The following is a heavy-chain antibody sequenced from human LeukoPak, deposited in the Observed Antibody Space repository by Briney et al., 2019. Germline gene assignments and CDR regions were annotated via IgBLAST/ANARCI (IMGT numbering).Heavy chain of an antibody. J-gene: IGHJ6*02. CDR2: IYYSGST. CDR3: ARAGQWLVPGAGYYYYGMDV. CDR1: GGFISSYY. Sequence: SETLSLTCSVAGGFISSYYWSWIRQPPGKGLEGIGYIYYSGSTNYNPSLKSRVTISVDTSKNQFSLKLSSVTAADTAVYYCARAGQWLVPGAGYYYYGMDVWGQGTTVTVSS. V-gene: IGHV4-59*01. D-gene: IGHD6-19*01.